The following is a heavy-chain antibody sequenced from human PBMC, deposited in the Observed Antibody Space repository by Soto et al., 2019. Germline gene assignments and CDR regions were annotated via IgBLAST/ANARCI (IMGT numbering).Heavy chain of an antibody. CDR2: ISSRSYTI. Sequence: EVQLVESGGGLVQPGGSLRLSCAASGFTFSTYSMNWVRQAPGKGLEWVSYISSRSYTIYYVDSGKGRFAISRDNAKNSLYLQMNSLRDEDTAVYYCARGGSSSDNGMDVWVPGTTVTVSS. D-gene: IGHD6-6*01. V-gene: IGHV3-48*02. CDR1: GFTFSTYS. CDR3: ARGGSSSDNGMDV. J-gene: IGHJ6*02.